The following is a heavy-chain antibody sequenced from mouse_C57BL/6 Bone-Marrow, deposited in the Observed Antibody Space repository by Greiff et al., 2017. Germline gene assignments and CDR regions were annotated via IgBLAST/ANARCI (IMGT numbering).Heavy chain of an antibody. CDR3: ATITTGVGGWAY. V-gene: IGHV2-2*01. J-gene: IGHJ3*01. CDR1: GFSLTSYG. CDR2: IWSGGST. D-gene: IGHD1-1*01. Sequence: VKLVESGPGLVQPSQSLSITCPVSGFSLTSYGVHWVRQSPGKGLEWLGVIWSGGSTDYNAAFISRLSISKDNSKSQVFFKMNSLQADDTAIYYCATITTGVGGWAYWGQGTLVTVSA.